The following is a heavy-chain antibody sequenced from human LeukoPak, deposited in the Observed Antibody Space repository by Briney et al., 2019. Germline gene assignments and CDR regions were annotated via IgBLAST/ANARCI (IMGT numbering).Heavy chain of an antibody. CDR2: FDPEDGET. Sequence: GASVKVSCKASGYTLTELSMHWVRQAPGKGLEWMGGFDPEDGETIYAQKFQGRVTMTEDTSTDTAYMELSSLRSEDTAVYYCATDLTGIAAAGSVWDFDYWGQGTLVTVSS. V-gene: IGHV1-24*01. CDR1: GYTLTELS. D-gene: IGHD6-13*01. CDR3: ATDLTGIAAAGSVWDFDY. J-gene: IGHJ4*02.